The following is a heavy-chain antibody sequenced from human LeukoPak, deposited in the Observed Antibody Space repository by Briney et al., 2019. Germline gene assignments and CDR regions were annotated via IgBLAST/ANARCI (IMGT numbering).Heavy chain of an antibody. CDR2: ISGSGGST. Sequence: VGSLRLSCAPSLFTSRSYAMTRVREAPGTGLEWVSAISGSGGSTYYADSVKGRFTISRDNSKNTLYPQMNSLRAEDTAVYYCAKDRDSGSYRVFLDYWGQGTLVTVSS. J-gene: IGHJ4*02. CDR3: AKDRDSGSYRVFLDY. CDR1: LFTSRSYA. V-gene: IGHV3-23*01. D-gene: IGHD1-26*01.